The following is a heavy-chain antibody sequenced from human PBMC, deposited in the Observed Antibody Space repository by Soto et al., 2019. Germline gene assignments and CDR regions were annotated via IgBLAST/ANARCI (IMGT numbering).Heavy chain of an antibody. D-gene: IGHD5-12*01. CDR3: ARGGVATINYGMDV. CDR2: INPNSGGT. CDR1: GYTFTGYY. Sequence: ASVKVSCKASGYTFTGYYMHWVRQAPGQGLEWMGWINPNSGGTNYAQKFQGWVTMTRDTSISTAYMELSRLRSDDTAVYYCARGGVATINYGMDVWGQGTTVTVSS. J-gene: IGHJ6*02. V-gene: IGHV1-2*04.